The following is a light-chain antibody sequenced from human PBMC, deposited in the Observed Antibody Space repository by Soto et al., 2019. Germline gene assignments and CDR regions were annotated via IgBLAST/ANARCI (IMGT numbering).Light chain of an antibody. Sequence: QSVLKQPPSVSGAPGQRVTISCTGSSSNIGAGYDVHWYQQLPGTAPKLLIYSNNNRPSGVPDRFSVSKSGTSASLAITGLQAEDEADYYCQSYDSSLSGSYVFGTGTKVTVL. V-gene: IGLV1-40*01. J-gene: IGLJ1*01. CDR1: SSNIGAGYD. CDR3: QSYDSSLSGSYV. CDR2: SNN.